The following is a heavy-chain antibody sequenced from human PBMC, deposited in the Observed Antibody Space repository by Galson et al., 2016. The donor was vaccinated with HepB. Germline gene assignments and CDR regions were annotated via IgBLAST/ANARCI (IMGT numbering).Heavy chain of an antibody. CDR3: ARGKSLWTMPWNYGLDV. CDR1: GSIFSSHD. D-gene: IGHD2-2*01. CDR2: IETAGGT. J-gene: IGHJ6*04. Sequence: SLRLSCAASGSIFSSHDMHWVRQVTGKGLEWVSGIETAGGTYYADSVKGRFTISRENGKNSVYLQMNSLSAGDTAVYYCARGKSLWTMPWNYGLDVWGKGTTVTVSS. V-gene: IGHV3-13*01.